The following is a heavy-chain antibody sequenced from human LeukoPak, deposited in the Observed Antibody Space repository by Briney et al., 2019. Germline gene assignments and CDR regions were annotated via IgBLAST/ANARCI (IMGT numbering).Heavy chain of an antibody. J-gene: IGHJ3*01. V-gene: IGHV3-23*01. D-gene: IGHD3-22*01. CDR2: ISGSGSGGST. CDR3: AKDQIVYYYDSSGYWSPSHTGRGWWFDP. Sequence: GGSLRLSCAASGFTFSSSAMSWVRQAPGKGLEWVSSISGSGSGGSTYYADSVKGRFTISRDNSKNTLYLQMNSLIAEDTAVYYCAKDQIVYYYDSSGYWSPSHTGRGWWFDPWGQGTMVTVSS. CDR1: GFTFSSSA.